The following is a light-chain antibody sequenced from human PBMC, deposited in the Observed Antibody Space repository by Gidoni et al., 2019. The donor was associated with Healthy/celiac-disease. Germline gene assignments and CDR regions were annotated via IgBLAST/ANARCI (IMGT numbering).Light chain of an antibody. V-gene: IGKV3-15*01. CDR3: QQYNNWPPWT. CDR1: QSVSSN. CDR2: GAS. J-gene: IGKJ1*01. Sequence: EIVLTQSPATLSVSPGESATPSCRASQSVSSNLAWYQQKPGQAPRLLIYGASTRATGLPARFSGSGSGTEFTLTISSRQSEDFAVYYCQQYNNWPPWTFGQGTKVEIK.